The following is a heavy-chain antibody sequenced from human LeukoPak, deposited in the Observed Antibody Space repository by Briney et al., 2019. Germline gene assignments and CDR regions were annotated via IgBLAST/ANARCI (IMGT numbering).Heavy chain of an antibody. D-gene: IGHD3-10*01. V-gene: IGHV3-9*03. CDR1: GFSFDVYA. J-gene: IGHJ3*02. Sequence: GGSLRLSCAASGFSFDVYAMHWVRQAPGKGLEWVSGIGWNSGTKGYADSVKGRFTISRDNAKNSLYLQMNNLRPEDMAFYYCAKDMAKGGFGERGAFDIWGQGTMVTVSS. CDR2: IGWNSGTK. CDR3: AKDMAKGGFGERGAFDI.